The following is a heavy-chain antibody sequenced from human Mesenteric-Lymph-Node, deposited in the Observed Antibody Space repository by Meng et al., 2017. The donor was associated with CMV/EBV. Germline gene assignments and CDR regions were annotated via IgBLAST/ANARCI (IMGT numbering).Heavy chain of an antibody. CDR3: ARSAGYCSSTSCYIYY. V-gene: IGHV3-23*01. CDR1: GFTFSSYA. CDR2: ISGSGGST. D-gene: IGHD2-2*02. J-gene: IGHJ4*02. Sequence: GGSLRLSCAASGFTFSSYAMSWVRQAPGKGLEWVSAISGSGGSTYYADSVKGRFTISRDNSKNTLYLQMNSLRAEDTAVYYCARSAGYCSSTSCYIYYWGQGTLVTVSS.